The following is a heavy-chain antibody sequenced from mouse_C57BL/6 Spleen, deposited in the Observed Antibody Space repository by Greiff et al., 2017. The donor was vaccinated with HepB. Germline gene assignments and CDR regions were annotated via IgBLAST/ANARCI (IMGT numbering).Heavy chain of an antibody. Sequence: VQLQQSGPELVKPGASVKISCKASGYTFTDYYMNWVKQSHGKSLEWIGDINPNNGGTSYNQKFKGKATLTVDKSSSTAYMELRSLTSEDSAVYYCARRRSYYYDYAMDYWGQGTSVTVSS. CDR1: GYTFTDYY. CDR2: INPNNGGT. CDR3: ARRRSYYYDYAMDY. D-gene: IGHD1-1*01. J-gene: IGHJ4*01. V-gene: IGHV1-26*01.